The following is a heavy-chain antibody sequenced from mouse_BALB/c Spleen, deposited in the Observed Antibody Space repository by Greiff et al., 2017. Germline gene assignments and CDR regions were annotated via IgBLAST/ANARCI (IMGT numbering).Heavy chain of an antibody. Sequence: DVQLVESGGGLVKPGGSLKLSCAASGFAFSSYDMSWVRQTPEKRLEWVAYISSGGGSTYYPDTVKGRFTISRDNAKNTLYLQMSSLKSEDTAMYYCARGGGNYAFDYWGQGTTLTVSS. J-gene: IGHJ2*01. CDR3: ARGGGNYAFDY. CDR2: ISSGGGST. V-gene: IGHV5-12-1*01. CDR1: GFAFSSYD. D-gene: IGHD2-1*01.